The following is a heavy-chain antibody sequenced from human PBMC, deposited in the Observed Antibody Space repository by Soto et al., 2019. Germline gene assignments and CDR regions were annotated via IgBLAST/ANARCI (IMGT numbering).Heavy chain of an antibody. CDR3: ARQPGGEFTG. J-gene: IGHJ4*02. CDR2: IYYSGST. Sequence: QLQLQESSTGLVKPSETLSLTCTVSGGSISSSSYYWGWIRQPPGKGLEWIGSIYYSGSTYYNPSLKSRVTISVDTSKNQFSLKLSSVTAAVTAVYYCARQPGGEFTGWGQGTLVTVSS. V-gene: IGHV4-39*01. CDR1: GGSISSSSYY. D-gene: IGHD3-10*01.